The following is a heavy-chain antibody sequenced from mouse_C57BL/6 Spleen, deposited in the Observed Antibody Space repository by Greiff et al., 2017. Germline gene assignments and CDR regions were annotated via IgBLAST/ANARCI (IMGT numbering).Heavy chain of an antibody. J-gene: IGHJ2*01. Sequence: EVQLQQSGPVLVKPGASVKMSCKASGYTFTDYYMNWVKQSHGKSLEWIGVINPYNGGTSYNQKFKGKATLTVDKSSSTAYMELNSLTSEDSAVYYCARENFYYGSSYFDYWGQGTTLTVSS. D-gene: IGHD1-1*01. CDR3: ARENFYYGSSYFDY. CDR2: INPYNGGT. CDR1: GYTFTDYY. V-gene: IGHV1-19*01.